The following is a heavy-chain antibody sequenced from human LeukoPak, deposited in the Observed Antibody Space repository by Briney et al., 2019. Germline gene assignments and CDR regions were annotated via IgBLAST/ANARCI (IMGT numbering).Heavy chain of an antibody. J-gene: IGHJ6*02. CDR1: GGSFSGYY. CDR2: INYSGST. D-gene: IGHD2-15*01. V-gene: IGHV4-34*01. CDR3: ARPGYCSGGSCYYYYGLDV. Sequence: SETLSLTCAVYGGSFSGYYWSWIRQPPGKGLEWIGEINYSGSTNYNPSLKSRVTISVDTSKNQFSLKLSSVTAADTAVYYCARPGYCSGGSCYYYYGLDVWGQGTTVTVSS.